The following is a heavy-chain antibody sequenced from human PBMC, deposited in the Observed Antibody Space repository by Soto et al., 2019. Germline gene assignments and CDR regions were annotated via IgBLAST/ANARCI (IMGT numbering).Heavy chain of an antibody. V-gene: IGHV4-4*02. D-gene: IGHD3-10*01. CDR3: ARESGGLGYGSGSYLDRNPGRTLLF. CDR2: IYHSGST. Sequence: PSETLSLTCAVSGGSISSSNWWSWVRQPPGKGLEWIGEIYHSGSTNYNPSLKSRVTISVDKSKNQFSLKLSSVTAADTAVYYCARESGGLGYGSGSYLDRNPGRTLLFWGQGTLVTVSS. J-gene: IGHJ4*02. CDR1: GGSISSSNW.